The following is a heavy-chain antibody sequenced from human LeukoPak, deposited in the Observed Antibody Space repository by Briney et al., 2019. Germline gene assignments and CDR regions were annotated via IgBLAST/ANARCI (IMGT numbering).Heavy chain of an antibody. CDR2: IYLSGST. V-gene: IGHV4-38-2*01. Sequence: SETLSLTCAVSGYSISSGYYWGWIRQPPGKGLEWIGSIYLSGSTYYNPSLKSRVTISVDTSKNQFSLKLSSVTAADTAVYYCARRLGYCSSTSCHGLGSDYWGQGTLVTVSS. J-gene: IGHJ4*02. D-gene: IGHD2-2*01. CDR1: GYSISSGYY. CDR3: ARRLGYCSSTSCHGLGSDY.